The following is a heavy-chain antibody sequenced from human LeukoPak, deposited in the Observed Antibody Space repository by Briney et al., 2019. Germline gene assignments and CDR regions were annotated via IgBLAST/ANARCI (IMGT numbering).Heavy chain of an antibody. Sequence: PGGSLRLSCAASGFTFSDYYMSWIRQAPGKGLEWVSYISSSGSTIYYADSVKGRFTISRDNAKNSLCLQMNSLRAEDTAVYYCAGSLRSYYYYGMDVWGQGTTVTVSS. CDR1: GFTFSDYY. V-gene: IGHV3-11*01. CDR3: AGSLRSYYYYGMDV. CDR2: ISSSGSTI. J-gene: IGHJ6*02. D-gene: IGHD5-12*01.